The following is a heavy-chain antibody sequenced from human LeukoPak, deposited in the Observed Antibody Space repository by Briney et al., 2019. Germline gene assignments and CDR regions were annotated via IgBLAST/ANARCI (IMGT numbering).Heavy chain of an antibody. V-gene: IGHV4-39*07. D-gene: IGHD5-12*01. CDR2: IYYSGST. CDR1: GGSISSSSYY. CDR3: ARVSGLYSGYEFPN. Sequence: PSETLSLTCTVSGGSISSSSYYWGWIRQPPGKGLEWIGSIYYSGSTYYNPSLKSRVTISVDTSKNQLSLKLSSVTAADTAVYYCARVSGLYSGYEFPNWGQGTLVTVSS. J-gene: IGHJ4*02.